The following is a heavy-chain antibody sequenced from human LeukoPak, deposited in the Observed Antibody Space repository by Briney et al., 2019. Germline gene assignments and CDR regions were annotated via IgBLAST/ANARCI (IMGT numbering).Heavy chain of an antibody. CDR2: VSGSGGST. J-gene: IGHJ4*02. CDR3: AASLPNIVVVPATKGPFGY. Sequence: GGSLRLSCAVSGFTFSSYTMSWVRQAPGKGLEWVSGVSGSGGSTHYADSVKGRFTISRDNSKNTLYLQMNSLRAEDTAVYYCAASLPNIVVVPATKGPFGYWGQGTLVTVSS. CDR1: GFTFSSYT. D-gene: IGHD2-2*01. V-gene: IGHV3-23*01.